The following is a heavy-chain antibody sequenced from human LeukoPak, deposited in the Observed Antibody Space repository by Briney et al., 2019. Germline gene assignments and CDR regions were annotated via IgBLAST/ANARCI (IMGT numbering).Heavy chain of an antibody. Sequence: SETLSLTCTVSGGSISSYYWSWIRQPPGKGQEWIGYIYYSGSTNYNPSLKSRVTISVDTSKNQFSLKLSSVTAADTAVYYCARSQGGKGPSTFDYWGQGTLVTVSS. CDR3: ARSQGGKGPSTFDY. J-gene: IGHJ4*02. V-gene: IGHV4-59*08. CDR2: IYYSGST. D-gene: IGHD4-23*01. CDR1: GGSISSYY.